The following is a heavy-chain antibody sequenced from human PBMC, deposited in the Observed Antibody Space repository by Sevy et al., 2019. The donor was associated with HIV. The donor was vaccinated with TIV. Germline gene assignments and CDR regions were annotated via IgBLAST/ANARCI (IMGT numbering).Heavy chain of an antibody. V-gene: IGHV3-30-3*01. J-gene: IGHJ4*02. CDR1: GFTFSSYA. CDR3: ARGIDGTGEYLVADY. CDR2: ISYDGSNK. Sequence: GGSLRLSCAASGFTFSSYAMHWVRQAPGKGLEWVAVISYDGSNKYYADSVKGRFTISRDNSKNTLYLQMNRLRAEDTAVYYCARGIDGTGEYLVADYWGQGTLVTVSS. D-gene: IGHD6-6*01.